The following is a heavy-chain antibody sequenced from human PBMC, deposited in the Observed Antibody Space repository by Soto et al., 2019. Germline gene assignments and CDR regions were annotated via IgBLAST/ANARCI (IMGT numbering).Heavy chain of an antibody. CDR2: ISGSGGST. J-gene: IGHJ3*02. Sequence: PGGSLRLSCAASGFTFSSDAMSWVRQAPGKGLEWVSSISGSGGSTYYADSVKGRFTISRDNSKNTLYLQMNGLRADDTAIYYCAKVDNYDFWSGPAAFEIWGQGTMVTVSS. V-gene: IGHV3-23*01. CDR1: GFTFSSDA. D-gene: IGHD3-3*01. CDR3: AKVDNYDFWSGPAAFEI.